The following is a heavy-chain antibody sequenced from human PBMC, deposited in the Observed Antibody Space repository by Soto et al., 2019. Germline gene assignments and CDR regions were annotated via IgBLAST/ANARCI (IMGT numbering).Heavy chain of an antibody. Sequence: ETLSLTCSVSGGSISGHYWIWIRQSPGKGLEWIGYIFYTGSTNYNPSLKSRVTLSADTSKNQFSLRLSSVTAADTAVYYCARVGRSGWSPDYWGQGTLVTVSS. CDR2: IFYTGST. CDR1: GGSISGHY. J-gene: IGHJ4*02. V-gene: IGHV4-59*11. D-gene: IGHD6-19*01. CDR3: ARVGRSGWSPDY.